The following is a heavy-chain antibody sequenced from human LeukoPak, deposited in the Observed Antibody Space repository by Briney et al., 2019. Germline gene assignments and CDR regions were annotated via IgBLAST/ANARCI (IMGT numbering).Heavy chain of an antibody. Sequence: SETLSLTCTVSGGSISSYYWSWIRQPPGKGLEWIGYIYYSGSTNYNPSLKSRVTISVDTSKNRFSLKLSSVTAADTAVYYCARHSNYYGSESMLQHWGQGTLVTVSS. D-gene: IGHD3-10*01. V-gene: IGHV4-59*08. CDR3: ARHSNYYGSESMLQH. CDR1: GGSISSYY. J-gene: IGHJ1*01. CDR2: IYYSGST.